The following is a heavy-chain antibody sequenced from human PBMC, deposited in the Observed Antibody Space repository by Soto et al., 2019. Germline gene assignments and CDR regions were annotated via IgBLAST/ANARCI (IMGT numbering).Heavy chain of an antibody. D-gene: IGHD6-13*01. CDR3: AKERLYSSSFDY. V-gene: IGHV3-30*18. CDR1: GFTFSSYG. Sequence: QVQLVESGGGVVQPGRSLRLSCAASGFTFSSYGMHWVRQAPGKGLEWVAAILHDGSNKYYADSEKGRFTISRDNSKNTLYLQMNSLRAEDTAVYYCAKERLYSSSFDYWGQGTLVTVSS. J-gene: IGHJ4*02. CDR2: ILHDGSNK.